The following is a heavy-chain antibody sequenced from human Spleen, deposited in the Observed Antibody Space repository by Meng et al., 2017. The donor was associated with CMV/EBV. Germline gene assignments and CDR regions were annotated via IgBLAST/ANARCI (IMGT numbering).Heavy chain of an antibody. Sequence: SETLSLTCTVSGGSISSSTYYWGWIRQPPGKGLEWIGSIFYGGSTVYNTSLKSRVTISVDTFKNQFSLKLSSVTAADTAVYYCASAPNPYYFDYWGQGTLVTVSS. V-gene: IGHV4-39*07. CDR1: GGSISSSTYY. CDR3: ASAPNPYYFDY. D-gene: IGHD1-14*01. CDR2: IFYGGST. J-gene: IGHJ4*02.